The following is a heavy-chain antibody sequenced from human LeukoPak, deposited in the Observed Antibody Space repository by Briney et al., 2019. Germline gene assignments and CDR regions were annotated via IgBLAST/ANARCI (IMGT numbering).Heavy chain of an antibody. CDR3: AKDGDTMSGTYYYDMDV. Sequence: GGSLRLSCAASGFTFSSYGMHWVRQTPGKGLEWVTFIRSDGSNKYYADSVKGRFTVSRDNSKNTLYLQMNSLRGEDTAVYYCAKDGDTMSGTYYYDMDVWGKGTTVTIS. D-gene: IGHD1-26*01. V-gene: IGHV3-30*02. CDR1: GFTFSSYG. CDR2: IRSDGSNK. J-gene: IGHJ6*03.